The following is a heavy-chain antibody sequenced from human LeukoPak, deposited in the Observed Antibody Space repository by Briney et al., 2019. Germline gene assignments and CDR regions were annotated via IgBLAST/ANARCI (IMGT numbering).Heavy chain of an antibody. CDR1: GFTFRSYW. CDR2: INPGGSST. CDR3: ARSNQADDY. J-gene: IGHJ4*02. D-gene: IGHD1-14*01. V-gene: IGHV3-74*01. Sequence: SGGSLRLSCAASGFTFRSYWMHWVRQVPGKGLVWVSRINPGGSSTAYADSVKGRFTISRDNAKNTLYLQMDSLRAEDTAIYYCARSNQADDYWGQGTLVTVSS.